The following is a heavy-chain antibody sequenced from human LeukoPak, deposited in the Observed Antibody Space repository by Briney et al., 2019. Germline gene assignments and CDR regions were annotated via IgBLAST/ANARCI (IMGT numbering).Heavy chain of an antibody. CDR3: AKDPYMVRGAHVVFYYYMDV. Sequence: GGSLRLSCAASGFTFSSYAMSWVRQAPGKGLEWVSAISGSGGSTYYADSVKGRFTISRDNSKNTLYLQMNSLRAEDTAVYYCAKDPYMVRGAHVVFYYYMDVWDKGTTVTVSS. CDR2: ISGSGGST. V-gene: IGHV3-23*01. D-gene: IGHD3-10*01. CDR1: GFTFSSYA. J-gene: IGHJ6*03.